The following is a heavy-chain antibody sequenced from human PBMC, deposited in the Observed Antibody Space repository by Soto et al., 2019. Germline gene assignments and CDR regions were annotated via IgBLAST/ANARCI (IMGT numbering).Heavy chain of an antibody. CDR3: AKDKDWSGVYGMDV. D-gene: IGHD3-3*01. CDR1: GFTFNSYA. V-gene: IGHV3-23*01. Sequence: PGGSLRLSCAASGFTFNSYAMNWVRQAPGKGLEWVTTINGGSTPYYADSVKGRFTISRDNSKNTLYLQINSLRAEDTAVYYCAKDKDWSGVYGMDVWGQGSTVTFYS. CDR2: INGGSTP. J-gene: IGHJ6*02.